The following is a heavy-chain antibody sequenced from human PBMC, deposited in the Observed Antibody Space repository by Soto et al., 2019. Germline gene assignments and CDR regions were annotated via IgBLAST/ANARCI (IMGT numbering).Heavy chain of an antibody. CDR2: IWYDGSNK. CDR1: GFTFSSYG. D-gene: IGHD3-22*01. CDR3: ARGNYYDSSGYGAFDI. J-gene: IGHJ3*02. V-gene: IGHV3-33*01. Sequence: QVQLVESGGGVVQPGRSLRLSCAASGFTFSSYGMHRVRQAPGKGLEWVAVIWYDGSNKYYADSVKGRFTISRDNSKNTLYLQMNSLRAEDTAVYYCARGNYYDSSGYGAFDIWGQGTMVTVSS.